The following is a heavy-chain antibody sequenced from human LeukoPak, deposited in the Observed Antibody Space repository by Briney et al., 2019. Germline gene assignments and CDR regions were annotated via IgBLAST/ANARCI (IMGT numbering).Heavy chain of an antibody. CDR1: GFTFSSYG. Sequence: GRSLRLTCAASGFTFSSYGMHWVRQAPGKGLEWVAVISYDGSNKYYADSVKGRFTISRDNSKNTLYLQMNSLRAEDTAVYYCARDHHEFGRYFDWPTAGFDYWGQGTLVTISS. D-gene: IGHD3-9*01. V-gene: IGHV3-30*03. J-gene: IGHJ4*02. CDR2: ISYDGSNK. CDR3: ARDHHEFGRYFDWPTAGFDY.